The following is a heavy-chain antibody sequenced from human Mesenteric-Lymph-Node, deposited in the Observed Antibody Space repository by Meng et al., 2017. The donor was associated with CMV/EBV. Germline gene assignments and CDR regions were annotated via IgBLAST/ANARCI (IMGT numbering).Heavy chain of an antibody. CDR1: RFRLSDYW. J-gene: IGHJ4*02. D-gene: IGHD6-19*01. CDR2: INTDGSIT. V-gene: IGHV3-74*01. CDR3: ARGGWSLDY. Sequence: ETLSLTCAASRFRLSDYWMYWVRLAPGKGLVWVSRINTDGSITDYADSVKGRFTISKDYAKNTLYLQMNSLRAEDTAVYYCARGGWSLDYWGQGILVTVSS.